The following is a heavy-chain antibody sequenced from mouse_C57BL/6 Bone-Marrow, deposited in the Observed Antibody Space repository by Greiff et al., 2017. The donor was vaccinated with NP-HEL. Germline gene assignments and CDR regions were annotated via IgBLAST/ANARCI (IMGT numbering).Heavy chain of an antibody. J-gene: IGHJ3*01. Sequence: VKLVESGPGLVAPSQSLSITCTVPGFPLTSYAISWVRQPPGKGLEWLGVIWTGGGTNYNSALKSRLSISKDNSKNQVFLKMNSLQTDDTARYYCARNLGEGFAYWGQGTLVTVSA. D-gene: IGHD4-1*01. CDR2: IWTGGGT. CDR1: GFPLTSYA. V-gene: IGHV2-9-1*01. CDR3: ARNLGEGFAY.